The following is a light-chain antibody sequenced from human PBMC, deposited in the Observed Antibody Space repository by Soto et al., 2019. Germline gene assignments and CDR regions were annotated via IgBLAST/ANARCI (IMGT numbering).Light chain of an antibody. J-gene: IGKJ4*01. CDR3: QQRFSWPPT. Sequence: EIGLTQSPATLSLSPGERATLSCRASQSVSRYLAWYQQKPGQAPRLLIHDTSTRATGVPDTFSGSGSGTEFTLSISSLEPDDSAMYYCQQRFSWPPTFGGGTHVEIK. V-gene: IGKV3-11*01. CDR1: QSVSRY. CDR2: DTS.